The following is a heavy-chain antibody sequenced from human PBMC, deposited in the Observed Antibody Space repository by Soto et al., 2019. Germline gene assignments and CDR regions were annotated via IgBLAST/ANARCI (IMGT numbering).Heavy chain of an antibody. CDR2: INPNSGGT. J-gene: IGHJ6*02. CDR1: GYTFTVYY. CDR3: AKAVGANYYGMDV. Sequence: ASVKVSCKASGYTFTVYYMHWVRQSPGQGLEWMGWINPNSGGTNYAQKFQGRVTMTRDTSISTAYMELSRLRSDDTAVYYCAKAVGANYYGMDVWGQGTTVTVSS. D-gene: IGHD1-26*01. V-gene: IGHV1-2*02.